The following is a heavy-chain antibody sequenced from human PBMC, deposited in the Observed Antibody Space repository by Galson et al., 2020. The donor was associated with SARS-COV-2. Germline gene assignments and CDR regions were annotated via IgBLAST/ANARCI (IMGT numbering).Heavy chain of an antibody. V-gene: IGHV3-30*03. CDR3: VRDKLGDKLELDD. D-gene: IGHD6-6*01. CDR1: GFTFNLHP. J-gene: IGHJ4*02. CDR2: SSFDGTKE. Sequence: GGSLRLSCEASGFTFNLHPMHWVRQAPGKGLEWVAVSSFDGTKEYYADSVKGRFTISRDNSKSTLFLQMNGLRVDDTAVYYCVRDKLGDKLELDDGGQGTLVTVSA.